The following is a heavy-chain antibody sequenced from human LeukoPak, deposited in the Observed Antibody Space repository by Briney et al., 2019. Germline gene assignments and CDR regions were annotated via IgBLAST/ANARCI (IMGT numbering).Heavy chain of an antibody. CDR3: ARDRDSNYAWFDP. Sequence: PSQTLSLTCTVSGGSIRSTNYYWSWIRQHPGTGLEWIGYIYYSGSTYYNPSLKSRVTMSVDTSKNRFSLKLSSVTAADTAVYYCARDRDSNYAWFDPWGQGTLVTVSS. CDR1: GGSIRSTNYY. D-gene: IGHD4-11*01. V-gene: IGHV4-31*03. CDR2: IYYSGST. J-gene: IGHJ5*02.